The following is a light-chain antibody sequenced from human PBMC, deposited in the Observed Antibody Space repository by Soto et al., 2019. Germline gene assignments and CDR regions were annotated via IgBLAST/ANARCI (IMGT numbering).Light chain of an antibody. V-gene: IGKV1-39*01. CDR2: AAS. J-gene: IGKJ1*01. CDR3: QQSYSTPRT. Sequence: DIQMTQSPSSLSASVGDRVTITCLASQSISSYLNWYQQKPGKAPKLLIYAASSLQSGVPSRFSGSGSGTDCTLTISSLQPEDFATYYCQQSYSTPRTFGQGTKVDIK. CDR1: QSISSY.